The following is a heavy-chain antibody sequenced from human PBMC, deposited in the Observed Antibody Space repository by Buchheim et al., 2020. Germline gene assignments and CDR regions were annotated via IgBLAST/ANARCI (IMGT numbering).Heavy chain of an antibody. Sequence: QVQLQESGPGLVKPSQTLSLTCSVSGASMRSGSYYWSWIRQPAGKGLEWIGRIYNSGSTNYNPSLKSRFTISEDTSKNQFSLKLTSVTAADTAVYYCARGLDYYGSSGPIGHYFDYWGQGTL. CDR1: GASMRSGSYY. J-gene: IGHJ4*02. CDR3: ARGLDYYGSSGPIGHYFDY. V-gene: IGHV4-61*02. CDR2: IYNSGST. D-gene: IGHD3-22*01.